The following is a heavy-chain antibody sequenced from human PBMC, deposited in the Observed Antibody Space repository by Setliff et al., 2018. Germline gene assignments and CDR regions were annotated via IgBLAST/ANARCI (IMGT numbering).Heavy chain of an antibody. J-gene: IGHJ4*01. CDR1: GDSISRSTYY. Sequence: KPSETLSLTCTLSGDSISRSTYYWGWIRQSPGKGLEWIGYYRSGSTNYSPSLKSRVTVSADRSRNQFSLELRSVTVADTATYYCVRPGGTTVVARHFDYWGSGILVTVSS. D-gene: IGHD2-15*01. V-gene: IGHV4-39*01. CDR2: YRSGST. CDR3: VRPGGTTVVARHFDY.